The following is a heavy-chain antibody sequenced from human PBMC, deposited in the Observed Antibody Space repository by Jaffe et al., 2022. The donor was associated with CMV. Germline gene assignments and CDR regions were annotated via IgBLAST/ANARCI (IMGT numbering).Heavy chain of an antibody. V-gene: IGHV4-4*02. CDR2: IHHGGST. Sequence: QVQLQESGPGLVKPSGTLSLTCVVSGGSISGDNWWSWVRQPPGKGLEWIGEIHHGGSTNYRSSLKSRVTMTVDKSKNQFSLNLSSVTAADTAVYYCATHARADGAYAPDYWGQGTLVTVSS. CDR3: ATHARADGAYAPDY. CDR1: GGSISGDNW. J-gene: IGHJ4*02. D-gene: IGHD4-17*01.